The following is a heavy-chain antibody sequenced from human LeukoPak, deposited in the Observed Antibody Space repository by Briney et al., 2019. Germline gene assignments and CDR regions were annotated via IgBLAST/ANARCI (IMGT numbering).Heavy chain of an antibody. CDR2: IYYTGNT. CDR1: GVSISSTY. D-gene: IGHD1-26*01. Sequence: PSETLSLTCTVSGVSISSTYWSWLRQPPGKGLEWIGYIYYTGNTNYNPSLKSRVTISVDTSKNQFSLKLNSVTAADTAVYYCARHAVVGATTDYFDYWGQGTLVTVSS. CDR3: ARHAVVGATTDYFDY. J-gene: IGHJ4*02. V-gene: IGHV4-59*08.